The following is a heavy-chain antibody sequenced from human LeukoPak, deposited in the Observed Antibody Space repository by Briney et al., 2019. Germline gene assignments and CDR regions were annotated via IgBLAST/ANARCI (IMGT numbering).Heavy chain of an antibody. V-gene: IGHV4-34*01. CDR3: ARYMVQGYYFDY. J-gene: IGHJ4*02. CDR1: GGSFSGYY. Sequence: SETLSLTCAVYGGSFSGYYWSWIRQPPGKGLEWIGEINHSGSTNYNPSLKSRVTISVDTSKNQFSLKLSSVTAADTAVYYCARYMVQGYYFDYWGQGTLVTVSS. D-gene: IGHD3-10*01. CDR2: INHSGST.